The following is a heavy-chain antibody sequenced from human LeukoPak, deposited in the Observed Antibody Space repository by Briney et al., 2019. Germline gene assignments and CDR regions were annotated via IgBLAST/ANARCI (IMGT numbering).Heavy chain of an antibody. CDR3: AKRNPGGNPEVIDY. Sequence: GGSLRLSCAASGFTFSTYAMIWVPQAPGKGLEWVSAIRGSGGGTYYADSVKGRFTISRDNSKNTLYLQMNSLRAEDTAVYYCAKRNPGGNPEVIDYWGQGTLVMVSS. J-gene: IGHJ4*02. V-gene: IGHV3-23*01. CDR1: GFTFSTYA. CDR2: IRGSGGGT. D-gene: IGHD4-23*01.